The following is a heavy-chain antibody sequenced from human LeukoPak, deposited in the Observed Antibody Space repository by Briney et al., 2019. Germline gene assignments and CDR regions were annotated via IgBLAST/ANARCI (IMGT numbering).Heavy chain of an antibody. V-gene: IGHV3-23*01. Sequence: GGSLRLSCAASGFTFSNYAMSWVRQAPGKGLEWVSDISGGGGSTFYADSVKGRFTISRDNSKNTLYLQMKSLRAEDTAVYYCAKDPGDCAGGGCYRYFDYWARGTLDSVST. CDR3: AKDPGDCAGGGCYRYFDY. CDR1: GFTFSNYA. J-gene: IGHJ4*02. D-gene: IGHD2-8*02. CDR2: ISGGGGST.